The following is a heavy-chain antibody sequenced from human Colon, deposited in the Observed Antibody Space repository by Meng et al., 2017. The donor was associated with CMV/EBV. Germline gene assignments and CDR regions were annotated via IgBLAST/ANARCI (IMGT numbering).Heavy chain of an antibody. CDR1: GFTFTNYG. J-gene: IGHJ4*02. CDR3: AKLGNYYDTSGYTI. D-gene: IGHD3-22*01. CDR2: ISGNGGNT. Sequence: GESLKISCAASGFTFTNYGMSWVRQAPGKGLEWVSSISGNGGNTNYAGSVKGRFTISRDNSKNTLYLQMNSLRAEDTAVYYCAKLGNYYDTSGYTIWGQGTPVTVSS. V-gene: IGHV3-23*01.